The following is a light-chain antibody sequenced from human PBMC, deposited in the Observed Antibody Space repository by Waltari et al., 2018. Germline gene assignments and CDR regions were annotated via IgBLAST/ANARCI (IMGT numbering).Light chain of an antibody. V-gene: IGKV3-11*01. CDR1: QSVSNY. CDR3: QQRGNGLT. J-gene: IGKJ4*01. Sequence: EIVLTQSPATLSLSPGERATPPCRASQSVSNYLAWYQQKPGQAPRLLIYDASTRATGTPARFSGSGSGTDFSLTISSLEPEDFAVYYCQQRGNGLTFGGGTKVEIK. CDR2: DAS.